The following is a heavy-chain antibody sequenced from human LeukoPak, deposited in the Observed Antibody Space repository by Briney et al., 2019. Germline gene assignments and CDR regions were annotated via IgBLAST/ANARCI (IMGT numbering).Heavy chain of an antibody. CDR1: GYTFTGYY. V-gene: IGHV1-18*04. Sequence: ASVKVSCKASGYTFTGYYMHWVRQAPGQGLEWMGWISAYNGNTNYAQKLQGRVTMTTDTSTSTAYMELRSLRSDDTAVYYCARSAVGSYYPYYFDYWGQGTLVTVSS. D-gene: IGHD3-10*01. J-gene: IGHJ4*02. CDR2: ISAYNGNT. CDR3: ARSAVGSYYPYYFDY.